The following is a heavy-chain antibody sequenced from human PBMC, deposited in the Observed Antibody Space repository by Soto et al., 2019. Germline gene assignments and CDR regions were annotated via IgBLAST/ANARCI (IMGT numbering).Heavy chain of an antibody. CDR3: ARGVAAPTWGNDYGMDV. Sequence: SQTLSLTCAISGDSVSSNNAAWNWIRQSPSRGLEWLGRTYYRSKWYNDYALSVKSRITINPDTSKNQFSLQLNSVTPEDTAVYYCARGVAAPTWGNDYGMDVWGQGTTVTVSS. J-gene: IGHJ6*02. CDR2: TYYRSKWYN. CDR1: GDSVSSNNAA. D-gene: IGHD6-19*01. V-gene: IGHV6-1*01.